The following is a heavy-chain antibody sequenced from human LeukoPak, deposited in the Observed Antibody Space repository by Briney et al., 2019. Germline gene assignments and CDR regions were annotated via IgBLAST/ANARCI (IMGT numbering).Heavy chain of an antibody. D-gene: IGHD2-2*01. CDR3: ARDWVVPAANDAFDI. Sequence: PGGSLRLSCAASGFTFSSYGMSWVRQAPGKGLEWVSAISGSGGSTYYADSVKGRFTISRDNSKNTLYLQMNSLRAEDTAVYYCARDWVVPAANDAFDIWGQGTMVTVSS. CDR2: ISGSGGST. J-gene: IGHJ3*02. V-gene: IGHV3-23*01. CDR1: GFTFSSYG.